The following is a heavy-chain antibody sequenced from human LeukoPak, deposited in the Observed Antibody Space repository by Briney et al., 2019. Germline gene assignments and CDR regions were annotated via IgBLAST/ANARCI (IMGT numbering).Heavy chain of an antibody. V-gene: IGHV1-69*04. CDR1: GGTFSSSA. J-gene: IGHJ4*02. Sequence: SVKVSCKTSGGTFSSSAITWVRQAPGQGLEWMGRIIPILGIANYAQKFQGRVTITADKSTSTAYMELSSLRSEDTAVYYCARVPNYYDSSGYYLYFDYWGQGTLVTVSS. D-gene: IGHD3-22*01. CDR2: IIPILGIA. CDR3: ARVPNYYDSSGYYLYFDY.